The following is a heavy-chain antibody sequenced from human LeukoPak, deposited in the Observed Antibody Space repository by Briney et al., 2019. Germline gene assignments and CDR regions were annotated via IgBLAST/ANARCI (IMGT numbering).Heavy chain of an antibody. D-gene: IGHD3-10*01. Sequence: GGSLRLSCAASGFTFNTYSMNWVRQAPGRGLEWVSYISSSSSHIYYADSVKGRFTISRDNAKNSLFLQMNSLRAEDTAVYCCAGTYYYGSGSYVLAAYWGQGTLVTVSS. CDR3: AGTYYYGSGSYVLAAY. J-gene: IGHJ4*02. CDR1: GFTFNTYS. CDR2: ISSSSSHI. V-gene: IGHV3-48*01.